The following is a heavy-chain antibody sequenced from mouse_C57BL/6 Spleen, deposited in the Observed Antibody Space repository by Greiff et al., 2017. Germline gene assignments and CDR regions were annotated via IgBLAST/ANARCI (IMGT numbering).Heavy chain of an antibody. Sequence: DVKLVESGGGLVKPGGSLKLSCAASGFTFSDYGMHWVRQAPEKGLEWVAYISSGSSTIYYADTVKGRFTISRDNAKNTLFLQMTSLRSEDTAMYYCASTTVVADYYAMDYWGQGTSVTVSS. CDR1: GFTFSDYG. V-gene: IGHV5-17*01. D-gene: IGHD1-1*01. CDR3: ASTTVVADYYAMDY. J-gene: IGHJ4*01. CDR2: ISSGSSTI.